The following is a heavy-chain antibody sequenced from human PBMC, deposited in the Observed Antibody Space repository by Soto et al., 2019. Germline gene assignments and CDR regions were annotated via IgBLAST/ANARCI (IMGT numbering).Heavy chain of an antibody. Sequence: GGSLRLSCAASGFTFSSYAMSWVRRAPGKWLEWVSAISGSGGSTYYADSVKGRFTISRDNSKNTLYLQMNSLRAEDTAVYYCVQAVTSYYYYGMDVWGQGTTVNVSS. V-gene: IGHV3-23*01. CDR1: GFTFSSYA. D-gene: IGHD5-18*01. CDR3: VQAVTSYYYYGMDV. J-gene: IGHJ6*02. CDR2: ISGSGGST.